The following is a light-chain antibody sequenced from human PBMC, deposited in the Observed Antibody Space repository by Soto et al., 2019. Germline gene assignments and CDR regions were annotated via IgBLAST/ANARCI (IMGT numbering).Light chain of an antibody. V-gene: IGKV3-15*01. Sequence: TQSPGTLSSSPGERATLSCRASQSVSSNHLAWYQQRPGQAPRLLIYGASTRATGVPARFSGSGSGTDFTLTISSLQSEDFAVYYCQDYNSWPPFTFGGGTKVDIK. CDR2: GAS. CDR1: QSVSSN. CDR3: QDYNSWPPFT. J-gene: IGKJ4*01.